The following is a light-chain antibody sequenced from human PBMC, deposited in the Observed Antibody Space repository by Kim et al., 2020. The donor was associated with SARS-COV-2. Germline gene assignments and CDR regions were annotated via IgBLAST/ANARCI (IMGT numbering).Light chain of an antibody. J-gene: IGKJ1*01. CDR1: QSVSSN. V-gene: IGKV3-15*01. CDR3: QQYNNWWT. CDR2: GAS. Sequence: SVSPGERATLSCRASQSVSSNLAWYQQKPGQAPRLLIYGASTRATGIPARFSGSGSGTEFTLTISSLQSEDFAVYYCQQYNNWWTFCQGTKVDIK.